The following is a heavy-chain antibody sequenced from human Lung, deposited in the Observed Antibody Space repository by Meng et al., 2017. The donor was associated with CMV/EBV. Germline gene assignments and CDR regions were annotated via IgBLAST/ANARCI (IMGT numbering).Heavy chain of an antibody. Sequence: SETLSLXXTVSGGSVSSSSYYWGWIRQPPGKGPEWIGSIYYSGSTYYNPSLKSRVTISVDTSKNQFSLKLSSVTAADTAVYYCARPDDSSGWYMPFDYWGQGXLVTVSS. V-gene: IGHV4-39*01. CDR3: ARPDDSSGWYMPFDY. J-gene: IGHJ4*02. CDR1: GGSVSSSSYY. CDR2: IYYSGST. D-gene: IGHD6-19*01.